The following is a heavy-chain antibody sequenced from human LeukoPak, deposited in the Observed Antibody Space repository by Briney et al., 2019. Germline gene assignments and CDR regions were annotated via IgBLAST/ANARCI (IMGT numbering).Heavy chain of an antibody. CDR2: ISSSSSTI. Sequence: PGGSLRHSCAASGFTFSSYSMNWVRQAPGKGLEWVSYISSSSSTIYYADSVKGRFTISRDNAKNSLYLQMNSLRAEDTAVYYCARKSPLSGWYFDYWGQGTLVTVSS. CDR1: GFTFSSYS. D-gene: IGHD6-19*01. J-gene: IGHJ4*02. CDR3: ARKSPLSGWYFDY. V-gene: IGHV3-48*01.